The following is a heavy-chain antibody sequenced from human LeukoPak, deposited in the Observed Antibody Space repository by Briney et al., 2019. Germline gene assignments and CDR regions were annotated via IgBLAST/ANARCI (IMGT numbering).Heavy chain of an antibody. CDR1: GFTFTSYS. CDR3: AKKAFSTGWTYFDY. Sequence: PGGSLRLSCAASGFTFTSYSMNWVRQAPGKWLEWVSAVDGGGGSTYYADSVKGRFTISRDNSKNTLFLQMNSLRADDTAVYYCAKKAFSTGWTYFDYWGQGLLVTVSS. CDR2: VDGGGGST. V-gene: IGHV3-23*01. J-gene: IGHJ4*02. D-gene: IGHD6-19*01.